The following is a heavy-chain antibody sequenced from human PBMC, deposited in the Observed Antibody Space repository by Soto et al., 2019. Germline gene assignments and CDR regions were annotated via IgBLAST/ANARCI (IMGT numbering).Heavy chain of an antibody. V-gene: IGHV1-3*01. CDR3: ARDGKVRGSATHWFEP. CDR1: GYTFTSYA. CDR2: INAGNGNT. Sequence: GASVKVSCKASGYTFTSYAMHWVRQAPGQRLEWMGWINAGNGNTKYSQKFQGRVTITRDTSASTAYMELSSLRSEDTAVYYCARDGKVRGSATHWFEPWGQGTLVTVSS. J-gene: IGHJ5*02. D-gene: IGHD6-25*01.